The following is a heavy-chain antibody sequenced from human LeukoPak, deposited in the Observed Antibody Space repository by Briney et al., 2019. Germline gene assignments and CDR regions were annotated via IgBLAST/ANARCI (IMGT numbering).Heavy chain of an antibody. J-gene: IGHJ4*02. V-gene: IGHV3-7*01. CDR2: IKQDGSEK. CDR1: GFTFSSYW. D-gene: IGHD3-3*01. Sequence: GGSLRLSCAASGFTFSSYWMSWVRQAPGKGLEWVANIKQDGSEKYYVDSVKGRFTISRDNAKNSLYLQMNSLRAEDTAVYYCARTYYDFWSGYPTGFDYWGQGTLVTVSS. CDR3: ARTYYDFWSGYPTGFDY.